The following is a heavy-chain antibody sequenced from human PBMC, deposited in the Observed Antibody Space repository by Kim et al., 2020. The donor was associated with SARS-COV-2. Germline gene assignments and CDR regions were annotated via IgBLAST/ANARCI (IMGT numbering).Heavy chain of an antibody. Sequence: SETLSHTCAVYGGSFSGYYWSWIRQPPGKGLEWIGEINHSGSTNYNPSLKSRVTISVDTSKNQFSLKLSSVTAADTAVYYCARPRGVRGYYFDYWGQGTLVTVSS. CDR1: GGSFSGYY. V-gene: IGHV4-34*01. J-gene: IGHJ4*02. CDR3: ARPRGVRGYYFDY. D-gene: IGHD3-10*01. CDR2: INHSGST.